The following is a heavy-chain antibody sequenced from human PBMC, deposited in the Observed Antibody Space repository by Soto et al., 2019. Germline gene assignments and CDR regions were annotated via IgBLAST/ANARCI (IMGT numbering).Heavy chain of an antibody. V-gene: IGHV3-9*01. CDR1: GFTFDDYA. Sequence: EGQLVESGGGLVQPGRSLRLSCAASGFTFDDYAMHWVRQAPGKGLEWVSSINWNSGSIDYADSVKGRFTISRDNAKNSLYLQMNSVRAEDTALYYCAKDIWNNYYYYNMDVWGQGTTVTVSS. D-gene: IGHD3-3*01. J-gene: IGHJ6*02. CDR2: INWNSGSI. CDR3: AKDIWNNYYYYNMDV.